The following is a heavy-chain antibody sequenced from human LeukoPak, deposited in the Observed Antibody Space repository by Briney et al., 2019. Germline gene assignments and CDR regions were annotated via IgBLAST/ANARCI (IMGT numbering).Heavy chain of an antibody. V-gene: IGHV1-8*01. CDR1: GYTFTSYD. CDR3: AIWGRRGYYDFWSGSTTMDV. J-gene: IGHJ6*04. CDR2: MNPNSGNT. D-gene: IGHD3-3*01. Sequence: GASVKVSCKASGYTFTSYDINWVRQATGQGLEWMGWMNPNSGNTGYAQKFQGRVTMTRNTSISTAYMELSSLRSEDTAVYYCAIWGRRGYYDFWSGSTTMDVWGKGTTVTVSS.